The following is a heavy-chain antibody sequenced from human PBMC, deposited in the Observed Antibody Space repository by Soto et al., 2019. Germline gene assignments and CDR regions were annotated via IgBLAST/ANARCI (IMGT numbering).Heavy chain of an antibody. CDR3: ARVDDFWSGYHHGMDV. Sequence: LRLSCAASGFTFSSYEMNWVRQAPGKGLEWVSYISSSGSTIYYADSVKGRFTISRDNAKNSLYLQMNSLRAEDTAVYYCARVDDFWSGYHHGMDVWGQGTTVTVSS. J-gene: IGHJ6*02. D-gene: IGHD3-3*01. CDR1: GFTFSSYE. V-gene: IGHV3-48*03. CDR2: ISSSGSTI.